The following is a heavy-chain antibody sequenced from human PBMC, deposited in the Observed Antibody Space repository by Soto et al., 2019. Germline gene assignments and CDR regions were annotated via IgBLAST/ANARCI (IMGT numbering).Heavy chain of an antibody. V-gene: IGHV4-59*01. J-gene: IGHJ4*02. CDR2: IYYSGST. CDR1: GGSISSYY. Sequence: QVQLQESGPGLVKPAETLSLTCTVSGGSISSYYWSWIRQPPGKGLEWIGYIYYSGSTNYNPSLKSRVTISVDTSKNQFSLKLSSVTAADTAVYYCARRYNWNFDYWGQGTLVTVSS. CDR3: ARRYNWNFDY. D-gene: IGHD1-20*01.